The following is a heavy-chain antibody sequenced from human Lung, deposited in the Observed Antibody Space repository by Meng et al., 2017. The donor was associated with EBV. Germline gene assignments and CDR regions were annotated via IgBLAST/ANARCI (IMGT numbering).Heavy chain of an antibody. CDR2: IHSSGST. Sequence: VQLQDSGPGLGKPSQPLSRTCTVSGGSISSGGYYWSWIRQHPGKGLEWIGYIHSSGSTYYNPSLRSRLTISVDTSKNQFSLKLSSVTAADTAVYYCARASYGSGSPLGESWFDPWGQGTLVTVSS. CDR3: ARASYGSGSPLGESWFDP. CDR1: GGSISSGGYY. J-gene: IGHJ5*02. D-gene: IGHD3-10*01. V-gene: IGHV4-31*03.